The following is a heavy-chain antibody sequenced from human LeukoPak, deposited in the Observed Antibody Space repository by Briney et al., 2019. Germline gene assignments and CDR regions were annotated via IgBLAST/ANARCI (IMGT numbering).Heavy chain of an antibody. CDR3: ARDMRSWSIAARRTPFGY. CDR2: INPNSGST. CDR1: GYTFTGYY. Sequence: ASVKVSCKASGYTFTGYYMHWVRQAPGQGLEWMGWINPNSGSTNYAQKFQGRVTMTRDTSISTAYMELSRLRSDDTAVYYCARDMRSWSIAARRTPFGYWGQGTLVTVSS. J-gene: IGHJ4*02. D-gene: IGHD6-6*01. V-gene: IGHV1-2*02.